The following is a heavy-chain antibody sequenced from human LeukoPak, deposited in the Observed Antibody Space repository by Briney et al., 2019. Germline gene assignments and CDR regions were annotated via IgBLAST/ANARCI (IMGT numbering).Heavy chain of an antibody. CDR2: INHSGST. D-gene: IGHD3-16*01. V-gene: IGHV4-34*01. Sequence: SETLSLTCAVYGGSFSGYYWSWIRQPPGKGLEWIGEINHSGSTNYNPSLKSRVTISVDTPKNQLSLKLSPVTAADTAVYYCARGIIRRARSEPLRLGDNWFDPWGQGTLVTVSS. CDR1: GGSFSGYY. J-gene: IGHJ5*02. CDR3: ARGIIRRARSEPLRLGDNWFDP.